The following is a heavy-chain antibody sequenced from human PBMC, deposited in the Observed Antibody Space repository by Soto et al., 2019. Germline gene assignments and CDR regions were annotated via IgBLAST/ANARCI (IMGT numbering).Heavy chain of an antibody. D-gene: IGHD6-19*01. Sequence: GGSLRLSCAASGFTFSSYGMHWVRQAPGKGLEWVAVISYDGSNKYYADAVKGRFTISRDNSKNTLYLQMNSLRAEDTAVYYCAKDLQTTVAGTADFDYWCQGTLVTVS. CDR1: GFTFSSYG. CDR3: AKDLQTTVAGTADFDY. V-gene: IGHV3-30*18. CDR2: ISYDGSNK. J-gene: IGHJ4*02.